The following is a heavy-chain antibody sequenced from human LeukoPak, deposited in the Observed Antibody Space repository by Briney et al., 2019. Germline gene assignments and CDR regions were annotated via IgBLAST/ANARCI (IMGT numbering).Heavy chain of an antibody. CDR2: INPNSGGT. CDR3: ARVTHSNEITMVRGVMSWFDP. CDR1: GYTFTSYY. Sequence: ASVKASCKASGYTFTSYYMHWVRQAPGQGLEWMGWINPNSGGTNYAQKFQGRVTMTRDTSVSTAYMELSRLRSDDTAVYYCARVTHSNEITMVRGVMSWFDPWGQGTLVTVSS. V-gene: IGHV1-2*02. D-gene: IGHD3-10*01. J-gene: IGHJ5*02.